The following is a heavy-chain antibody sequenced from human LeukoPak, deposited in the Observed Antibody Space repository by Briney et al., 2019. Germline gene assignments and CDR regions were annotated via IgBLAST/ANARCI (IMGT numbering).Heavy chain of an antibody. CDR1: GGSFSGYY. V-gene: IGHV4-34*01. CDR2: INHSGST. D-gene: IGHD4-11*01. Sequence: SETLSLTCAVYGGSFSGYYWSWIRQTPGKGLEWIGEINHSGSTNYNPSLKSRVTISVDTSKNQFSLKLSSVTAADTAVYYCARGATVTRDFDYWGQGTLVTVSS. CDR3: ARGATVTRDFDY. J-gene: IGHJ4*02.